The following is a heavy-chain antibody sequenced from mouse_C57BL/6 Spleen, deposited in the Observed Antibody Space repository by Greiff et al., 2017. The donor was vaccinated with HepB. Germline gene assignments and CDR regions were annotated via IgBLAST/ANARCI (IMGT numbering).Heavy chain of an antibody. V-gene: IGHV1-69*01. D-gene: IGHD1-1*01. J-gene: IGHJ4*01. CDR3: ARGLAYGSSFYAMDY. CDR1: GYTFTSYW. Sequence: VQLQQSGAELVMPGASVKLSCKASGYTFTSYWMHWVKQRPGQGLEWIGEIDPSDSYTNYNQKFKGKSTLTVDKSSSTAYMQLSSLTSEDAAVYYCARGLAYGSSFYAMDYWGQGTSVTVSS. CDR2: IDPSDSYT.